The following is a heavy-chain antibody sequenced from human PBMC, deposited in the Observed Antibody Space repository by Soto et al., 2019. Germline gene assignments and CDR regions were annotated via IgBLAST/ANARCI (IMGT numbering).Heavy chain of an antibody. CDR1: GFTFSSYA. D-gene: IGHD3-22*01. V-gene: IGHV3-23*01. CDR3: AKSLTYYYDSSGYGRGAFDI. CDR2: ISGSGGST. Sequence: EVQLLESGGGLVQPGGSLRLSCAASGFTFSSYAMSWVRQAPGKGLEWVSAISGSGGSTYYADSVKGRFTISRDNSKNTMYLQMNSLGAEDTAVYYCAKSLTYYYDSSGYGRGAFDIWGQGTMVTVSS. J-gene: IGHJ3*02.